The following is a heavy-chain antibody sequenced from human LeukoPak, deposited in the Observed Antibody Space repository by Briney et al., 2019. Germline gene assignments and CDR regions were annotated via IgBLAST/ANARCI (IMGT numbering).Heavy chain of an antibody. CDR3: ARGTYGGNSDYFDY. D-gene: IGHD4-23*01. CDR1: GGSISSSSYY. V-gene: IGHV4-39*07. J-gene: IGHJ4*02. CDR2: IYYSGST. Sequence: SETLSLTCTVSGGSISSSSYYWGWIRQPPGKGLEWIGSIYYSGSTYYNPSLKSRVTISVDTSKNQFSLKLSSVTAADTAVYYCARGTYGGNSDYFDYWGQGTLVTVSS.